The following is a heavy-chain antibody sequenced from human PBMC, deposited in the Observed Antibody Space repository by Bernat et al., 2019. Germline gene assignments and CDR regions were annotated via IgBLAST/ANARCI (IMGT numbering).Heavy chain of an antibody. CDR2: ISGSGGNT. CDR1: GFTFSSYA. J-gene: IGHJ2*01. Sequence: EVQLLESGGGLVQPGGSLRLSCAASGFTFSSYAMSWVRQAPGKGLEWVSAISGSGGNTYDADSGKGRFTISRDNSKNTLYLQMNSLRAEDTAVYYCAKAMAGHWYFDLWGRGTLVTVSS. CDR3: AKAMAGHWYFDL. V-gene: IGHV3-23*01. D-gene: IGHD6-19*01.